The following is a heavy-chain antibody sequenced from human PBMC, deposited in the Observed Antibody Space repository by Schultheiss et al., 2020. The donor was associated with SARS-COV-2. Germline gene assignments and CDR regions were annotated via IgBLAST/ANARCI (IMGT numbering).Heavy chain of an antibody. D-gene: IGHD4-23*01. CDR2: IYTSGST. J-gene: IGHJ4*02. CDR1: GGSISSGSYY. CDR3: ARRTTVEDY. V-gene: IGHV4-61*02. Sequence: SETLSLTCTVSGGSISSGSYYWSWIRQPAGKGLEWIGRIYTSGSTNYNPSLKSRVTISVDTSKNQFSLNLSSVTAADTAVYYCARRTTVEDYWGQGTLVTVSS.